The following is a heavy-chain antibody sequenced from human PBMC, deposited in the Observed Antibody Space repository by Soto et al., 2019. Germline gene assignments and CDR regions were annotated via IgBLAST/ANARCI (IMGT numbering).Heavy chain of an antibody. CDR3: ARVGDGVDVLSY. CDR2: IYYSGST. Sequence: RSLTCTVSGAPISSGASYWRWVRQAPGKGLEWVGYIYYSGSTYYNPSLKRRLDISLDVSKNLFSLSLTSVTASDTAVYFWARVGDGVDVLSYWGPGMLVTVSS. CDR1: GAPISSGASY. D-gene: IGHD2-21*02. V-gene: IGHV4-30-4*01. J-gene: IGHJ4*02.